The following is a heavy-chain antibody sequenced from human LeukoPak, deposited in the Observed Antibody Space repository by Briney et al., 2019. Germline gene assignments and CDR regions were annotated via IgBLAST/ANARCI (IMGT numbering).Heavy chain of an antibody. Sequence: SVKVSCKASGYTFTSYGISGLRQAPGQGLEGMGWISTYNGNTNYAQKLQGRVTMTTDTSTSTAYMELRSLRSDDTALYYCARQSAITMVRGVYEYWGQGTLVTVSS. V-gene: IGHV1-18*01. CDR3: ARQSAITMVRGVYEY. CDR2: ISTYNGNT. CDR1: GYTFTSYG. J-gene: IGHJ4*02. D-gene: IGHD3-10*01.